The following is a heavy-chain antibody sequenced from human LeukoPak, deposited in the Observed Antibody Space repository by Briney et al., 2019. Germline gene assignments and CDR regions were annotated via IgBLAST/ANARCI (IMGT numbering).Heavy chain of an antibody. CDR1: GYTFTSYG. Sequence: ASVKVSCKASGYTFTSYGISWVRQAPGQGLEWMGWISACNGNTNYAQKFQGRATMTEDTSTDTAYMELSSLRSEDTALYYCATGTHYDLLPYWGQGSLVTVSS. CDR3: ATGTHYDLLPY. D-gene: IGHD3-9*01. CDR2: ISACNGNT. J-gene: IGHJ4*02. V-gene: IGHV1-18*01.